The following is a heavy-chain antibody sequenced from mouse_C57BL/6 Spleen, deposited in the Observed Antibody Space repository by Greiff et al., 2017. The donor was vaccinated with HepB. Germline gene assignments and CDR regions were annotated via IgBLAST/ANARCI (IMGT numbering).Heavy chain of an antibody. V-gene: IGHV1-18*01. CDR1: GYTFTDYN. J-gene: IGHJ4*01. Sequence: VQLQQSGPELVKPGASVKIPCKASGYTFTDYNMDWVKQSHGKSLEWIGDINPNNGGTIYNQKFKGKATLTVDKSSSTAYMELRSLTSEDAAVYYCARWGYYGSSYGYAMDYWGQGTSVTVSS. CDR2: INPNNGGT. D-gene: IGHD1-1*01. CDR3: ARWGYYGSSYGYAMDY.